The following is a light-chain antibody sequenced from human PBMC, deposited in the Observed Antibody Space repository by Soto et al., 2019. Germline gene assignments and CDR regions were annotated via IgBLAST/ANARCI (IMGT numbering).Light chain of an antibody. V-gene: IGKV3-20*01. CDR3: QYYGSSPRT. Sequence: EIVVTQSPGTLSLSPGERATLSCRASQSVSSRHLAWYQQKPGQAPRLLIYGTSNRATGIPDRFSGSGSGPDFSLIISRLEPEDFAVYYCQYYGSSPRTFGQVTKVEIK. J-gene: IGKJ1*01. CDR1: QSVSSRH. CDR2: GTS.